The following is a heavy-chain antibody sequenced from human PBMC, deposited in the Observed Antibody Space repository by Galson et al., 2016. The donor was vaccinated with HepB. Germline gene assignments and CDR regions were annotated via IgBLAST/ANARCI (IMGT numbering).Heavy chain of an antibody. Sequence: SLRLSCAASGFTFSSYAMSWVRQAPGKGLEWVSAISGSGGSIYYADSVKGRFTISRDNPKNTLYLQMNSLRAEDTAVYYCAKDLGFLEWLFFDSYYYYGMDVWGQGTTVTVSS. CDR2: ISGSGGSI. CDR1: GFTFSSYA. V-gene: IGHV3-23*01. J-gene: IGHJ6*02. CDR3: AKDLGFLEWLFFDSYYYYGMDV. D-gene: IGHD3-3*01.